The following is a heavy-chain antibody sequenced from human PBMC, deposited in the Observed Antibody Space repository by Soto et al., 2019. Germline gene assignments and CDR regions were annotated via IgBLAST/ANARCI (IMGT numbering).Heavy chain of an antibody. D-gene: IGHD1-7*01. Sequence: TGGSLRLSCAASGFTVSSNYISWVRQAPGKGLEWVSVIYIGGSTYYADSVKGRFTISRDNSKNTLYLKMNSLRAEDTAVYYCARPRPPTRFKLELTEYGIDVWGQGTLVTVSS. CDR3: ARPRPPTRFKLELTEYGIDV. V-gene: IGHV3-53*01. CDR1: GFTVSSNY. J-gene: IGHJ6*02. CDR2: IYIGGST.